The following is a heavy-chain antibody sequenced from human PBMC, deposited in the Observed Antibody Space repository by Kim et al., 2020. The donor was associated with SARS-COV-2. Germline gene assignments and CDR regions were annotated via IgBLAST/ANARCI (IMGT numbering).Heavy chain of an antibody. CDR2: IYYSGST. Sequence: SETLSLTCTVSGGSISSYYWSWIRQPPGKGLEWIGYIYYSGSTNYNPSLKSRVTISVDTSKNQFSLKLSSVTAADTAVYYCARVGLAAGWAIRSGGFFFDYWGQGTLVTVSS. J-gene: IGHJ4*02. V-gene: IGHV4-59*13. CDR3: ARVGLAAGWAIRSGGFFFDY. D-gene: IGHD6-25*01. CDR1: GGSISSYY.